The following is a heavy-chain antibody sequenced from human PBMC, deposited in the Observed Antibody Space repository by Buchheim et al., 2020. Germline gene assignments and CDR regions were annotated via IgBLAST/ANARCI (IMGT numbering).Heavy chain of an antibody. J-gene: IGHJ4*02. D-gene: IGHD3-16*01. Sequence: EVQLVESGGGLVKPGGSLRLSCAASGFTFSNAWMSWVRQAPGKGLEWDGRIKSKTDGGTTDYAAPVKGRFTISRDDSKNTLYLQMNSLKTEDTAVYYCTTEPSWRLGELGDYWGQGTL. CDR3: TTEPSWRLGELGDY. CDR2: IKSKTDGGTT. CDR1: GFTFSNAW. V-gene: IGHV3-15*01.